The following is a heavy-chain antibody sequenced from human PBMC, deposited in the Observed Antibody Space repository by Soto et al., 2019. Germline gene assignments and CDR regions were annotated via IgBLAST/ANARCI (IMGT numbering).Heavy chain of an antibody. Sequence: ASVKVSCKASGYTFTGYYMHWVRQAPGQGLEWMGWINPNSGGTNYAQKFQGWVTMTRDTSISTAYMELSRLRSDDTAVYYCARDKAYCGGDRCPNWFDPWGQGTLVTVSS. CDR3: ARDKAYCGGDRCPNWFDP. J-gene: IGHJ5*02. V-gene: IGHV1-2*04. D-gene: IGHD2-21*01. CDR1: GYTFTGYY. CDR2: INPNSGGT.